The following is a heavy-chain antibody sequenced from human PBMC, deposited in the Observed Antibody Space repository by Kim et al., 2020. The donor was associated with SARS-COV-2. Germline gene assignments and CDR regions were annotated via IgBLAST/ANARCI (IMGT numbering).Heavy chain of an antibody. CDR3: ARDGGTTGTTFDY. D-gene: IGHD1-1*01. Sequence: YNPSLQSRVTMSIDASKNRFSLKLSSVTAADTAVYYCARDGGTTGTTFDYWGQGTLVTVSS. V-gene: IGHV4-30-2*04. J-gene: IGHJ4*02.